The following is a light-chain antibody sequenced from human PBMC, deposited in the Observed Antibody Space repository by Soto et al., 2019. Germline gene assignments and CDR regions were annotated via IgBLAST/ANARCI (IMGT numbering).Light chain of an antibody. CDR3: QQSYSTS. V-gene: IGKV1-39*01. J-gene: IGKJ1*01. CDR2: AAS. Sequence: DIQMTQSTSSLSASVGDRVTITCRASQSISSYLNWYQQKPGKAPKLLIYAASSLQSGVPSRFSGSGSGTDFTLTISSRQPDDFATYYCQQSYSTSFGQGTKVELK. CDR1: QSISSY.